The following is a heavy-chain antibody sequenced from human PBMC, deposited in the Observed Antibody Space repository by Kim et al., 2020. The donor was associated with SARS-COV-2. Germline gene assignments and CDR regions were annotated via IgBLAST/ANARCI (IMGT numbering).Heavy chain of an antibody. J-gene: IGHJ4*02. CDR2: ISYNGGST. V-gene: IGHV3-64D*09. Sequence: GGSLRLSCSASGFDFNIASMQWVRQTPGKRLEYVSAISYNGGSTYYGDSVKGRFTVSRDNSKNTVYLQMSSLRVEDTAVYFCLKWTNWRDDYWGQGTLVT. CDR3: LKWTNWRDDY. D-gene: IGHD1-20*01. CDR1: GFDFNIAS.